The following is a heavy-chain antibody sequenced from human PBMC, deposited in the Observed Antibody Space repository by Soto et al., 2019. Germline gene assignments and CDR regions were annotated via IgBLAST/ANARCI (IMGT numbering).Heavy chain of an antibody. D-gene: IGHD5-18*01. CDR2: INSNGGST. J-gene: IGHJ4*02. Sequence: ETLSLTCAVSGGSISSSNWWSWVRQAPGKGLEYVSAINSNGGSTYYADSVKGRFTISRDNSKNTLYLQMSSLRAEDTAVYYCAGRGYSYGYYSLAYWGQGTLVTVSS. CDR1: GGSISSSN. CDR3: AGRGYSYGYYSLAY. V-gene: IGHV3-64D*06.